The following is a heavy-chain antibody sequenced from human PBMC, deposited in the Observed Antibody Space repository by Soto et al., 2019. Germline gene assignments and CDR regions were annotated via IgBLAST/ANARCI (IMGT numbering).Heavy chain of an antibody. CDR1: GFTFSSYA. Sequence: GGSLRLSCAASGFTFSSYAMSWVRQAPGKGLEWVSAISGSGGSTYYADSVKGRFTISRDNSKNTLYLQMNSLRAEDTAVYYCAKRKGSVAGRLGDFDYWGQGTLVTVSS. V-gene: IGHV3-23*01. CDR2: ISGSGGST. J-gene: IGHJ4*02. CDR3: AKRKGSVAGRLGDFDY. D-gene: IGHD6-19*01.